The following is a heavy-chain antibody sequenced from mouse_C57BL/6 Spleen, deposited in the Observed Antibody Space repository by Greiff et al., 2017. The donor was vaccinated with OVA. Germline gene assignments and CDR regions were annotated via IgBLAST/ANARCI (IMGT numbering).Heavy chain of an antibody. CDR1: GFNIKDDY. V-gene: IGHV14-4*01. Sequence: EVQLQQSGAELVRPGASVKLSCTASGFNIKDDYMHWVKQRPEQGLEWIGWIDPENGDTEYASKFQGKATITADTSSNTAYLQLSSLTSEDTAVYYCTTYKLHFDVWGTGTTVTVSS. D-gene: IGHD1-3*01. CDR2: IDPENGDT. J-gene: IGHJ1*03. CDR3: TTYKLHFDV.